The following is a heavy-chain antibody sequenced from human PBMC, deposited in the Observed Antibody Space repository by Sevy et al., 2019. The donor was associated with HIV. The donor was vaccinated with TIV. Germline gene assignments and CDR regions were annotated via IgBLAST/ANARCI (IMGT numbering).Heavy chain of an antibody. D-gene: IGHD1-26*01. V-gene: IGHV1-18*01. J-gene: IGHJ1*01. CDR2: TTANNGNT. CDR3: ARAPSGSQGPGQYFHH. Sequence: ASVKVSCKASGYTFINYHLTWIRQAPGQGLEWMGWTTANNGNTNYAQRLQGRVTMTAETSTSTAYMELRSLTTDDTAVYYCARAPSGSQGPGQYFHHWGQGTLVTVSS. CDR1: GYTFINYH.